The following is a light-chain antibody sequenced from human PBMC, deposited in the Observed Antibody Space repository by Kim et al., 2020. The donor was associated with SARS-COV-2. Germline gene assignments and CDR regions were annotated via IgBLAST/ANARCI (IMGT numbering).Light chain of an antibody. V-gene: IGLV2-14*03. CDR3: TSFTTGYTYV. CDR1: SSDVGNYYY. CDR2: DVV. J-gene: IGLJ1*01. Sequence: SITMSCSGTSSDVGNYYYVSLYQQHPGKAPKRLIYDVVKRPSGVSDRFTVSKSSDTASLTISVLQTEDDVDYYCTSFTTGYTYVFGSGTKVTVL.